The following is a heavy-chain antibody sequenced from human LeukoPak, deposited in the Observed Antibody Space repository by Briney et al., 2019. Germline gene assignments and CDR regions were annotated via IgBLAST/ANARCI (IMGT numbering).Heavy chain of an antibody. CDR1: GFTFSSYW. D-gene: IGHD6-13*01. J-gene: IGHJ4*02. CDR2: IHSDGSST. Sequence: GGSLRLSCAASGFTFSSYWMHWVRQAPGKGLVWVSRIHSDGSSTSYADSVRGRFTISRDNAKNSLYLQMNSLRAEDTAVYYCARESSSFSFDYWGQGTLVTVSS. V-gene: IGHV3-74*01. CDR3: ARESSSFSFDY.